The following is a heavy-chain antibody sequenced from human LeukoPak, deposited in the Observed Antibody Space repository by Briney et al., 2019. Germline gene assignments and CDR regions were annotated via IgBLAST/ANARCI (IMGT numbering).Heavy chain of an antibody. CDR2: IIPILGIA. D-gene: IGHD3-16*01. CDR1: GGTFSSYA. V-gene: IGHV1-69*04. CDR3: ARGGGTQREYYFDY. Sequence: SVKVSCKASGGTFSSYAISWVRQAPGQGLEWMGRIIPILGIANYAQKFQGRVTITADKSTSTAYMELSSLRSDDTAVYYCARGGGTQREYYFDYWGQGTLVTVSS. J-gene: IGHJ4*02.